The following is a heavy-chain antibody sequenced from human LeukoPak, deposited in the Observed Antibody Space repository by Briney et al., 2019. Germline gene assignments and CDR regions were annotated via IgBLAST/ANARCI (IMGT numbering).Heavy chain of an antibody. D-gene: IGHD3-22*01. V-gene: IGHV3-11*01. J-gene: IGHJ5*02. CDR3: ASDSSGYFGP. Sequence: GGSLRLSCAASGFTFSDYYMNWIRQAPGRGLEWLSYISNTGSAMYYADSVKGRFTISRDNAKNSLYLQMNSLTAEDTAIYYCASDSSGYFGPWGQGTLVTVSS. CDR2: ISNTGSAM. CDR1: GFTFSDYY.